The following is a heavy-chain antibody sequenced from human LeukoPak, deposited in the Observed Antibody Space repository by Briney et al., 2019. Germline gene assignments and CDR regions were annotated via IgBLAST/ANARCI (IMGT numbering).Heavy chain of an antibody. V-gene: IGHV4-39*01. CDR2: INFSGST. CDR3: ARLAVGEPLDY. J-gene: IGHJ4*02. CDR1: GGSISSSSYY. D-gene: IGHD3-10*01. Sequence: KPSETLSLTCTVSGGSISSSSYYWGWIRQPPGKGLEYIGCINFSGSTYYNPSLKSRVTISVDTSKSQFSLKMNSVTAVDTAVYYCARLAVGEPLDYWGQGTLVTVSS.